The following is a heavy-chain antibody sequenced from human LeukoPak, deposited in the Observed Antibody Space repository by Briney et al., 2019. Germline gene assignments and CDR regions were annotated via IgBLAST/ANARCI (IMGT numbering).Heavy chain of an antibody. CDR3: ARQTRGYSYGYVGYYFDY. J-gene: IGHJ4*02. V-gene: IGHV4-59*08. CDR1: GGSISSYY. CDR2: IYYSGST. D-gene: IGHD5-18*01. Sequence: SETLSLTCTVSGGSISSYYWSWIRQPPGKGLEWIGYIYYSGSTNYNPSLKSRVTISVDTSKNQFSLKLSSVTAADTAVYYCARQTRGYSYGYVGYYFDYWGQGTLVTVSS.